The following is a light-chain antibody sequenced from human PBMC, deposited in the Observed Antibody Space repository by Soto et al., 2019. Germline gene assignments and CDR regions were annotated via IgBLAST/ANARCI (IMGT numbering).Light chain of an antibody. CDR3: QQYNDWPWT. V-gene: IGKV3-15*01. J-gene: IGKJ1*01. CDR2: GAS. Sequence: EIVMTQSPATLSVSPGERATLSCRASQSVSSNYLAWYQQKPGQAPRLLIYGASTRAAGFPASFSGSGSGTEFTLTISSLQSEDFAFYYCQQYNDWPWTLGQGTKVDIK. CDR1: QSVSSN.